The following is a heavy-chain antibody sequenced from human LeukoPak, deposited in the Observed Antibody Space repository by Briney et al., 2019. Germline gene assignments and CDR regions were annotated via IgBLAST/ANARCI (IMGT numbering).Heavy chain of an antibody. CDR1: GFRFSAYG. D-gene: IGHD6-19*01. V-gene: IGHV3-30*18. Sequence: PGGSLRLSCAASGFRFSAYGIHWVRQAPGKGLEWVAVVSSDGNSKFSADSVKGRFTISRDNSKNTLFLQMNSLGPEDTAVYYCAKDQIGWAPGYSSGPLDYWGQGTQVTVSS. CDR2: VSSDGNSK. CDR3: AKDQIGWAPGYSSGPLDY. J-gene: IGHJ4*02.